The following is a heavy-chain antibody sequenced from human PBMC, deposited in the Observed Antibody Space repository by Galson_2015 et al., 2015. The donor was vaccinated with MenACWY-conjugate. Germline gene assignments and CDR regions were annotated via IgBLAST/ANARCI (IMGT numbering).Heavy chain of an antibody. CDR2: ISTGSSAI. V-gene: IGHV3-48*02. D-gene: IGHD5-24*01. CDR1: GFTFSSYS. Sequence: SLRLSCAASGFTFSSYSMNWVRQAPGKGLEWVSYISTGSSAIYYADSVKGRFTISRDNAKNSLYLQMNSLRDEDTAVYYCARDRADGYKQFFDYWGQGTLLTVTS. CDR3: ARDRADGYKQFFDY. J-gene: IGHJ4*02.